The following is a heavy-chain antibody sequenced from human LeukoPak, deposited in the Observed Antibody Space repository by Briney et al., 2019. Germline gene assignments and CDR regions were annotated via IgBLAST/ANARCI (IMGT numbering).Heavy chain of an antibody. J-gene: IGHJ3*02. CDR2: IYYSGST. V-gene: IGHV4-31*03. Sequence: PSQTLSLTCTVSGGSISSGGYYWSCIRQHPGKGLEWIGYIYYSGSTYYNPPLKSRVTISVDTSKNQFSLKLSSVTAADTAVYYCASSYDSSPGGAFDIWGQGTMVTVSS. D-gene: IGHD3-22*01. CDR1: GGSISSGGYY. CDR3: ASSYDSSPGGAFDI.